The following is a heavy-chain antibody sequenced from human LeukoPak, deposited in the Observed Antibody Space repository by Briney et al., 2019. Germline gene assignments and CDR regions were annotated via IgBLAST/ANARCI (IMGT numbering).Heavy chain of an antibody. J-gene: IGHJ4*02. CDR3: AREGYSSGNFDY. CDR2: INPNSGGT. CDR1: GYTFTGYY. Sequence: ASVKVSCKASGYTFTGYYMHWVRQAPGQGLEWMGWINPNSGGTNYAQKFQGRVTMTRDTSISTAYMELSRLRSDDTAAYYCAREGYSSGNFDYWGQGTLVTVSS. V-gene: IGHV1-2*02. D-gene: IGHD6-19*01.